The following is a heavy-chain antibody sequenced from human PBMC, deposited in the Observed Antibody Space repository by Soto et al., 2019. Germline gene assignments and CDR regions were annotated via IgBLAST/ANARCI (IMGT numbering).Heavy chain of an antibody. D-gene: IGHD2-21*01. V-gene: IGHV4-30-4*01. J-gene: IGHJ6*02. CDR2: IYYSGTT. CDR1: GGSIRSGDYY. Sequence: QVQLQESGPGLVKPSQTLSLTCIVSGGSIRSGDYYWTWIRQPPGKGLEWIGYIYYSGTTYYNPSLESRVTISVDTSKNQFSLKLTSVTAADTAVYYCARDLRWAGRSHYNGMDVWGQGTTVTVSS. CDR3: ARDLRWAGRSHYNGMDV.